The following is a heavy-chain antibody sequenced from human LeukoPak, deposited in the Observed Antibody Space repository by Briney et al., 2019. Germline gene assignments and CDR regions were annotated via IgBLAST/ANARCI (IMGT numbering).Heavy chain of an antibody. Sequence: GGSLRLSCAASGFTFSDYYMSWIRQAPGKGLEWVSYISSSGSTIYYADSAKGRFTISRDNAKNSLYLQVNSLRAEDTAVYYCARARGVVPALFYWGQGTLVTVSS. CDR3: ARARGVVPALFY. CDR1: GFTFSDYY. J-gene: IGHJ4*02. D-gene: IGHD2-2*01. V-gene: IGHV3-11*01. CDR2: ISSSGSTI.